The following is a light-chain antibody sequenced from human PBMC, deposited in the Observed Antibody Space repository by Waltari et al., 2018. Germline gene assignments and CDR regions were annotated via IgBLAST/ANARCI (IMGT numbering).Light chain of an antibody. Sequence: QSVLTQPPSASGTPGQRVTISCSGSSSNIGSNSVHWYRHLPGSAPKLRIYVNNQRLSGVPDRFSGSKSGTSASLAISGLRSEDEADYFCAAWDDSLNSVIFGGGTKVTVL. CDR1: SSNIGSNS. CDR2: VNN. CDR3: AAWDDSLNSVI. V-gene: IGLV1-44*01. J-gene: IGLJ2*01.